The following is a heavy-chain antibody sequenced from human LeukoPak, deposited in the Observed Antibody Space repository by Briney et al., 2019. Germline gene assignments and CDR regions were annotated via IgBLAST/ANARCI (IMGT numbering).Heavy chain of an antibody. J-gene: IGHJ4*02. CDR3: ARDTYRFDDY. Sequence: PGGSLRLPCAASGFTFSNYWMSWVLQAPGKGLEWVASIEEDGSDKYYVDSVKGRFTISRDNAKNSLYLQMDSLRADDTAVYYCARDTYRFDDYWGQGTLVTVSS. CDR2: IEEDGSDK. V-gene: IGHV3-7*01. CDR1: GFTFSNYW.